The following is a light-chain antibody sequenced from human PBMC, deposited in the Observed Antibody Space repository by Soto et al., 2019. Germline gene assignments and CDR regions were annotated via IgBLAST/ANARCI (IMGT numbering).Light chain of an antibody. CDR1: RSDVGGYKY. Sequence: QSALTQPASVSGAPGQSITISCTGSRSDVGGYKYVSWFQRHPGKAPKLMIYEVSIRPLGVSNRFSGSKSGNTASLTISGLQADDEADYYCSSYTTSTTVVFGGGTKLTVL. CDR3: SSYTTSTTVV. V-gene: IGLV2-14*01. CDR2: EVS. J-gene: IGLJ2*01.